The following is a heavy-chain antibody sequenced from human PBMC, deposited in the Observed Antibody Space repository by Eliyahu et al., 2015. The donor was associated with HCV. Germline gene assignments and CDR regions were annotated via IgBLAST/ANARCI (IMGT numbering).Heavy chain of an antibody. D-gene: IGHD6-13*01. V-gene: IGHV1-18*01. CDR1: GYTFSSYG. CDR2: ISAYNGNT. CDR3: ARRPYRGIAAYSLYYFDH. Sequence: QVQLVQSGAEVKKPGASVKVSCKASGYTFSSYGISWVRQAPGQGLEWMGWISAYNGNTNYAQILQGRVTMTTDTSTSTAYMELTSLRSDDTAVYYCARRPYRGIAAYSLYYFDHWGQGTLVTVSS. J-gene: IGHJ4*02.